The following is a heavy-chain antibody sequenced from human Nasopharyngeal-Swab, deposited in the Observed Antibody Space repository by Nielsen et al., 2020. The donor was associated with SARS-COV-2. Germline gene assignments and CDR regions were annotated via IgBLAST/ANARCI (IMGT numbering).Heavy chain of an antibody. CDR1: GFTFGDYA. CDR2: IRSKAYGGTT. CDR3: TRDWQKPQLWSGYKDYMDV. D-gene: IGHD3-3*01. Sequence: GGSLRLSCTASGFTFGDYAMSWFRQAPGKGLEWVGFIRSKAYGGTTEYAASVKGRFTISRDDSKSIAYLQMNSLKTEDTAVYYCTRDWQKPQLWSGYKDYMDVWGKGTTVTVSS. V-gene: IGHV3-49*03. J-gene: IGHJ6*03.